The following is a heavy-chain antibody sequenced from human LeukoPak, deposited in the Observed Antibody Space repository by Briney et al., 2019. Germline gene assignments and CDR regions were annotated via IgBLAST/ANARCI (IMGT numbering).Heavy chain of an antibody. D-gene: IGHD2-2*01. Sequence: PSQTLSLTCTVSGGYITNLNFYGTWTWQPAGKELGWIGYIYTSRGTNYNPSLKSRVTMSVDKSKNQISLKLASLTAADTALYYCAGRGSSSGTFDIWGPGTFVTVSS. CDR3: AGRGSSSGTFDI. V-gene: IGHV4-61*09. CDR2: IYTSRGT. J-gene: IGHJ3*02. CDR1: GGYITNLNFY.